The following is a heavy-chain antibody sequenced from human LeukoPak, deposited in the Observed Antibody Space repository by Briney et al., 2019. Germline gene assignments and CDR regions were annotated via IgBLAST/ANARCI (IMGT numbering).Heavy chain of an antibody. V-gene: IGHV3-23*01. CDR1: GFTFSIYA. Sequence: GGSLRLSCAASGFTFSIYAMHWVRQAPGKGLGWVSSIRGGAGATNYADSVKGRFTISRDNSKSTLYLQMNSLRAEDTATYYCAKDPNGDYIGAFDFWGQGTLVTVSS. CDR2: IRGGAGAT. J-gene: IGHJ3*01. D-gene: IGHD4-17*01. CDR3: AKDPNGDYIGAFDF.